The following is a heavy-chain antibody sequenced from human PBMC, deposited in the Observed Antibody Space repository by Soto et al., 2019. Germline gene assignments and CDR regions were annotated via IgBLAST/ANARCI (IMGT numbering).Heavy chain of an antibody. CDR2: IYYSGST. D-gene: IGHD3-9*01. CDR3: ARRYSDWGAYDYNYGMAV. J-gene: IGHJ6*02. CDR1: GGSISSGDYY. V-gene: IGHV4-30-4*01. Sequence: QVQLQESGPGLVKPSQNLSLTCPVSGGSISSGDYYWSWIRQPPGTGLEWIGYIYYSGSTYYNPSLKSRVTISVDTSQVQFSLKLSSVTAADTVVYYCARRYSDWGAYDYNYGMAVWGQGTTVTVSS.